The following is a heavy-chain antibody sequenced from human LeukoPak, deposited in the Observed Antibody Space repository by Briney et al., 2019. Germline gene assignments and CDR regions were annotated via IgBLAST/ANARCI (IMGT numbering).Heavy chain of an antibody. CDR3: ARDYKDIVVVPAALYYYYYMDV. J-gene: IGHJ6*03. D-gene: IGHD2-2*01. CDR2: IYTSGST. V-gene: IGHV4-4*07. Sequence: PSETLSLTCTVSGGSISSYYWSWIRQPAGKGLEWIGRIYTSGSTNYNPSLKSRVTMSVDTSKNQFSLKLSSVTAADTAVYYCARDYKDIVVVPAALYYYYYMDVWGKGTTVTVSS. CDR1: GGSISSYY.